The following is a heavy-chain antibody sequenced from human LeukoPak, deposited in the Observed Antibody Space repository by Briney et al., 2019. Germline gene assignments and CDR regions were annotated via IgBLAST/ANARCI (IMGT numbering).Heavy chain of an antibody. Sequence: GGSLRLTCAASGFTFSSYGLHWVRQAPGKGLEWVAVIWYDGSNKYYADSVKGRFTISRDNSKNTLYLQMNSLRAEDTAVYYCAKDNRVRTDMAYYYYYMDVSGKGTTVTVSS. J-gene: IGHJ6*03. V-gene: IGHV3-33*06. CDR2: IWYDGSNK. CDR3: AKDNRVRTDMAYYYYYMDV. CDR1: GFTFSSYG. D-gene: IGHD1-14*01.